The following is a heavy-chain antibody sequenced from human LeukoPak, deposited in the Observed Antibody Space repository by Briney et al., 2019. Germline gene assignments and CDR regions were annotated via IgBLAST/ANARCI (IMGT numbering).Heavy chain of an antibody. V-gene: IGHV3-53*01. CDR3: ARVDTYSYGYDY. Sequence: PGGSLRLSCAASGFTVSSNYMSWVRQAPGKGLEWVSVIYSGGSTYYADSVKGRFTISRDNSKNTLYLQMNSLRAEYTAVYYCARVDTYSYGYDYWGQGTLVTVSS. CDR2: IYSGGST. J-gene: IGHJ4*02. D-gene: IGHD5-18*01. CDR1: GFTVSSNY.